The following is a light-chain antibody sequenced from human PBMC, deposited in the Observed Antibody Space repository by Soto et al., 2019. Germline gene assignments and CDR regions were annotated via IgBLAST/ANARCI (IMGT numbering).Light chain of an antibody. CDR1: SSDVGGYNY. CDR2: DVS. Sequence: QSALTQPASVSGSPGQSITISCTGTSSDVGGYNYVSWYQQHPGKAPKLMIYDVSNRPSGVSNRFSGSKSGNTAALTISGLQAEDEAEYYCSSDTSSSTLGVFGGGTQLTVL. CDR3: SSDTSSSTLGV. J-gene: IGLJ2*01. V-gene: IGLV2-14*01.